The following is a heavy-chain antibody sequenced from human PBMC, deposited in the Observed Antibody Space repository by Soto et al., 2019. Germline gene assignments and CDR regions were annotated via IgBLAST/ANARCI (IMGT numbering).Heavy chain of an antibody. V-gene: IGHV3-30*18. CDR1: GFTFSSYG. J-gene: IGHJ6*03. CDR2: ISYDGSNK. D-gene: IGHD4-4*01. CDR3: AKDSYSNYAQTYYYYYMDV. Sequence: QVQLVESGGGVVQPGRSLRLSCAASGFTFSSYGMHWVRQAPGKGLEWVAVISYDGSNKYYADSVKGRFTISRDNSKNTLYLQMNSLRAEDTAVYYCAKDSYSNYAQTYYYYYMDVWGKGTTVTVSS.